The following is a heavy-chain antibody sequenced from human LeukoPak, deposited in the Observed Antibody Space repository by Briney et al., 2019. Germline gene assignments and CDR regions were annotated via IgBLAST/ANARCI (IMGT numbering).Heavy chain of an antibody. CDR1: GFTFSNAW. Sequence: AGGSLRLSCAASGFTFSNAWMSWVRQAPGKGLEWVCRIKSKTDGGTTGYAAPVKGRFTISRDDSKNTLYLQMNSLKTEDTAVYYCTTDTSITMVRGVIIPDYWGQGTLVTVSS. CDR3: TTDTSITMVRGVIIPDY. D-gene: IGHD3-10*01. J-gene: IGHJ4*02. CDR2: IKSKTDGGTT. V-gene: IGHV3-15*01.